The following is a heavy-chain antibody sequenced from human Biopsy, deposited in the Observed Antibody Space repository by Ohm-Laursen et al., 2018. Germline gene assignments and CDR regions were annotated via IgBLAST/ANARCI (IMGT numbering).Heavy chain of an antibody. CDR3: ARATNSTGWPYYYLYGMDV. J-gene: IGHJ6*02. Sequence: SDTLSLTCIVSGGSISSDYWSWIRQTPGKGLEWIGYIYYSGSTNYNPSLKSRVTISVDTSKNQFSLRLNSVTAADTAVYYCARATNSTGWPYYYLYGMDVWGQGTTVTVSS. CDR2: IYYSGST. V-gene: IGHV4-59*07. CDR1: GGSISSDY. D-gene: IGHD2/OR15-2a*01.